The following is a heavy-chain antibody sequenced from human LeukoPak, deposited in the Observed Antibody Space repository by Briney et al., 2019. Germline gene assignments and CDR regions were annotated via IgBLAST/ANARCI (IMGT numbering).Heavy chain of an antibody. J-gene: IGHJ4*02. CDR3: SRSAPYMIVVGYFDY. D-gene: IGHD3-22*01. CDR1: GFTFSDYY. CDR2: ISSSGSTI. V-gene: IGHV3-11*04. Sequence: PGGSLRLSCAASGFTFSDYYMSWIRQAPGKGLEWVSYISSSGSTIYYADPVKGRFTISRDNAKNSLYLQMNSLRAEDTAVYYCSRSAPYMIVVGYFDYWGQGTLVTVSS.